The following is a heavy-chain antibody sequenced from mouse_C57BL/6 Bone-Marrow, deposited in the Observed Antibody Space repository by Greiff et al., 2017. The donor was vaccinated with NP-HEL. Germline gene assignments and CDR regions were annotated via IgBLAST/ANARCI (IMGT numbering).Heavy chain of an antibody. Sequence: EVKLVESGGGLVQPGGSMKLSCAASGFTFSDAWMDWVRQSPEKGLAWVAEFRNKANNHATYYAESVKGRFTITREYSKSRVYLQMNSVRAEDTGIYYCTSYYDYGAWFAYRGQGTLVTVSA. D-gene: IGHD2-4*01. CDR2: FRNKANNHAT. J-gene: IGHJ3*01. V-gene: IGHV6-6*01. CDR3: TSYYDYGAWFAY. CDR1: GFTFSDAW.